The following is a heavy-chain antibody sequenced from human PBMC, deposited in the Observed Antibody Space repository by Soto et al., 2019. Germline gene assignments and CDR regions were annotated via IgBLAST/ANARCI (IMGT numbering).Heavy chain of an antibody. D-gene: IGHD1-26*01. Sequence: ASVKVSCKASGYTFTSYGISWVRQAPGQGLEWMGWISAYNGNTNYAQKLQGRVTMTTDTSTSTAYMELRSLRSDDTAVYYCARRIGSYLLYYYYYGMDVWGQGTTVTVSS. J-gene: IGHJ6*02. CDR2: ISAYNGNT. CDR3: ARRIGSYLLYYYYYGMDV. V-gene: IGHV1-18*04. CDR1: GYTFTSYG.